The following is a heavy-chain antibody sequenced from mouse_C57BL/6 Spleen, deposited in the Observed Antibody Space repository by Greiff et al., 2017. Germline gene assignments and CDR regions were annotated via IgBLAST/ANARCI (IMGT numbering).Heavy chain of an antibody. CDR1: GYTFTSYW. J-gene: IGHJ2*01. V-gene: IGHV1-55*01. CDR3: ARELTGTRAKNY. CDR2: IYPGSGST. Sequence: QVQLKQPGAELVKPGASVKMSCKASGYTFTSYWITWVKQRPGQGLEWIGDIYPGSGSTNYNEKFKSKATLTVDTSSSTAYMQLSSLTSEDSAVYYCARELTGTRAKNYWGQGTTLTVSS. D-gene: IGHD4-1*01.